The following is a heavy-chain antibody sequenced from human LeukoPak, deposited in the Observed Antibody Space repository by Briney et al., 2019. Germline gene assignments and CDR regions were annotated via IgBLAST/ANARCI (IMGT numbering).Heavy chain of an antibody. CDR3: ARDSDSSSRYMDYFDY. CDR2: IYENGGTT. D-gene: IGHD3-22*01. Sequence: GGSLRLSCVGSGFTFRSHAMSWVRQAPEKGLEFVSGIYENGGTTYYADSVKGRFSISRDNSKNTLYLQMNSLRAEDTAVYYCARDSDSSSRYMDYFDYWGQGALVTVSS. V-gene: IGHV3-23*01. CDR1: GFTFRSHA. J-gene: IGHJ4*02.